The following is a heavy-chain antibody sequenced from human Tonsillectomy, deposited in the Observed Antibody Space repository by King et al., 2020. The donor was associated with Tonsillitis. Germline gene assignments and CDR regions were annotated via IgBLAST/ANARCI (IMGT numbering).Heavy chain of an antibody. CDR2: IIPIFGTA. V-gene: IGHV1-69*01. CDR3: ARAKSKKQQLVLYYYYGMDV. D-gene: IGHD6-13*01. CDR1: GGTFSSYA. J-gene: IGHJ6*02. Sequence: VQLVESGAEVKKPGSSVKVSCKASGGTFSSYAISWVRQAPGQGLEWMGGIIPIFGTANYAQKFQGRVTITADESTSTAYMELSSLRSEDTAVYYCARAKSKKQQLVLYYYYGMDVWGQGTTVTVSS.